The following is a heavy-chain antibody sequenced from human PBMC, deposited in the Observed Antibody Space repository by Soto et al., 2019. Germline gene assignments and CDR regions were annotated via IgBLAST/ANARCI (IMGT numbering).Heavy chain of an antibody. D-gene: IGHD4-4*01. CDR3: ARARGLQYPPGN. CDR1: GGSISSGGYY. Sequence: SETLSLTCTVSGGSISSGGYYWSWIRQHPGKGLEWIGYIYYSGSTYYNPSLKSRVTISVDTSKNQFSLKLSSVTAADTAVYYCARARGLQYPPGNWGQGTLVTVSS. J-gene: IGHJ4*02. V-gene: IGHV4-31*03. CDR2: IYYSGST.